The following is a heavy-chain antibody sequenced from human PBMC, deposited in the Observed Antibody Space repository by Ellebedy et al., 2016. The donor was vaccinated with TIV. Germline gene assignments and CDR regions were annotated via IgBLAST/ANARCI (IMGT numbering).Heavy chain of an antibody. V-gene: IGHV3-53*01. J-gene: IGHJ4*02. CDR3: ARGPVRYTQKGGFLDY. CDR1: GFTVSSSY. D-gene: IGHD3-16*01. CDR2: VYSGGYT. Sequence: GESLKISCAASGFTVSSSYMTWVRHAPGKALKWVSVVYSGGYTYYADSVKGRFTISRDNSKNTLSLEMHSLRVNDTAVYFCARGPVRYTQKGGFLDYWGQGTLVTVSS.